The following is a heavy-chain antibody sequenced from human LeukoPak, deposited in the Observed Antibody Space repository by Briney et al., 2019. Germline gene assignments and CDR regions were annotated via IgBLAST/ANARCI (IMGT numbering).Heavy chain of an antibody. V-gene: IGHV1-2*06. CDR1: GYSFTSNY. CDR3: ARMGYYESSGYYEC. J-gene: IGHJ4*02. Sequence: ASVKVSCKVSGYSFTSNYIHWVRQAPGQGLEWMGRINPNSGGTNYAQKFQGRVTMTRDTSISTVYMELSRLRSDDTAVYYCARMGYYESSGYYECWGQGTLVTVSS. D-gene: IGHD3-22*01. CDR2: INPNSGGT.